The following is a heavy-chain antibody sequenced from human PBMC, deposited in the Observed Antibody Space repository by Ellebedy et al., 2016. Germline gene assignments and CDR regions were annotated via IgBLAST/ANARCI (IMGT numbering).Heavy chain of an antibody. CDR2: IKEDGSEK. V-gene: IGHV3-7*02. Sequence: GESLKISCAASGFSFSRYWMKWVRQAPGKGLESLANIKEDGSEKYHVDSVKGRFTISRDNAKNSLYLQMNSLRVEDTAVYYCAIDSRGANMGAYWGPGIQVTVSS. D-gene: IGHD3-22*01. CDR3: AIDSRGANMGAY. J-gene: IGHJ4*02. CDR1: GFSFSRYW.